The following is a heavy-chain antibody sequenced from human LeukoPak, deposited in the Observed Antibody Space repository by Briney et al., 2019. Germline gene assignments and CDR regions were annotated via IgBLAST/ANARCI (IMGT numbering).Heavy chain of an antibody. D-gene: IGHD5-18*01. Sequence: GGSLRLSCAASGFTVSSNYMSWVRQAPGKGLEWVSGINWNGGSTGYADSVKGRFTISRDNAKNSLYLQMNSLRAEDTALYYCARDIGGYSYDNWFDPWGQGTLVTVSS. CDR2: INWNGGST. CDR1: GFTVSSNY. V-gene: IGHV3-20*04. J-gene: IGHJ5*02. CDR3: ARDIGGYSYDNWFDP.